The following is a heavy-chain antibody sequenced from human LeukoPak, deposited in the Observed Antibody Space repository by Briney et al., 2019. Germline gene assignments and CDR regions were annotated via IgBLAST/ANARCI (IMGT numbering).Heavy chain of an antibody. V-gene: IGHV1-2*02. CDR1: GYTFTGYY. Sequence: ASVKVSCKASGYTFTGYYMHWVRQAPGQGLEWMGWINPNSGGTNYAQKFQGRVTMTRDTSISTAYMELSRLRSDDTAVYYCARDYYGSRSSDYWGQGTLVTVSS. J-gene: IGHJ4*02. CDR3: ARDYYGSRSSDY. D-gene: IGHD3-10*01. CDR2: INPNSGGT.